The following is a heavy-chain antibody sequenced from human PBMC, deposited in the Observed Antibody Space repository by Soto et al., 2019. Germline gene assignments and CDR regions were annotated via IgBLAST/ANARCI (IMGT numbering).Heavy chain of an antibody. J-gene: IGHJ4*02. V-gene: IGHV3-23*01. D-gene: IGHD6-19*01. Sequence: GGSLRLSCAASGFTFSTSDMSWVRQAPGKGLEWVSGISGRGLPTDYVDSVKGRFTISRDNSKNTLYLQMNSLRAEDTAMYYCAKVHGQWPDEDWGQGTLVTVSS. CDR2: ISGRGLPT. CDR1: GFTFSTSD. CDR3: AKVHGQWPDED.